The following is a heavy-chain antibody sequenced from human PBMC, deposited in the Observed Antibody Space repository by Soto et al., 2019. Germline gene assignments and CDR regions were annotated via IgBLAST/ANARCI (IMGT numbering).Heavy chain of an antibody. CDR3: VKVDWLIVGQAFDI. CDR2: IHSSGRT. J-gene: IGHJ3*02. Sequence: SETLSLTCTVSGGSISGYYWSWIRQSAGKGLEWIGRIHSSGRTNYNPSLSSRVSMSVDVSKSQFALNLTSVTAADTAVYYCVKVDWLIVGQAFDIWGQGTTVTVSS. V-gene: IGHV4-4*07. CDR1: GGSISGYY. D-gene: IGHD1-26*01.